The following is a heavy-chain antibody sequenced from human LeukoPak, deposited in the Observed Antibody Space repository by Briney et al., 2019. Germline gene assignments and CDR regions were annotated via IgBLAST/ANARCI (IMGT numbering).Heavy chain of an antibody. D-gene: IGHD6-6*01. Sequence: PSETLSLTCTVSGVSISSSTYYWGWIRQPPGKGLEWIGSIYYSGNTYYNPSLKSRITMSVDTSKNQFSLNLSSVTAAADTAVYYCARGFPIIAARPGHRRLDIWGQGTMVTVSS. CDR2: IYYSGNT. V-gene: IGHV4-39*07. CDR3: ARGFPIIAARPGHRRLDI. CDR1: GVSISSSTYY. J-gene: IGHJ3*02.